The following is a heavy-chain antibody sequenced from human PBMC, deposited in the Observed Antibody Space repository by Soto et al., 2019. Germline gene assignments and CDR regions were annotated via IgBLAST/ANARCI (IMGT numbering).Heavy chain of an antibody. CDR3: ARIRYSGHDYRGYFGS. Sequence: QGQLVQSGAEVKKPGASVKFSCKASGYTFADYDVNWVRQAPGQGPEWVGWMNPNSGDAGSAQRFQGRVTMTRVTSISTAYMELSSLTSEKSAVYYWARIRYSGHDYRGYFGSWGEGTMLTVSS. CDR1: GYTFADYD. J-gene: IGHJ4*02. V-gene: IGHV1-8*01. CDR2: MNPNSGDA. D-gene: IGHD5-12*01.